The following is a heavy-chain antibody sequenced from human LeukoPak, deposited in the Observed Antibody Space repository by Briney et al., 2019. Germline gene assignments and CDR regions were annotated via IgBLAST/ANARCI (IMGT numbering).Heavy chain of an antibody. J-gene: IGHJ3*02. CDR1: GGSISSSSHY. CDR2: LYYSGST. V-gene: IGHV4-39*01. D-gene: IGHD6-13*01. CDR3: ARRGPYIAAAGVRAFDI. Sequence: PSETLSLTCTVSGGSISSSSHYWGWIRQPPGKGLEWIGSLYYSGSTYYNPSLKSRVTISVDTSKNQFSLKLSSVTAADTAVYYCARRGPYIAAAGVRAFDIWGQGTMVTVSS.